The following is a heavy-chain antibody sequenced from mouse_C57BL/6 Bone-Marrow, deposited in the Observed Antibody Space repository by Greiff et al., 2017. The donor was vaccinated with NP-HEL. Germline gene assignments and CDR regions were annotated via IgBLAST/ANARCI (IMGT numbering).Heavy chain of an antibody. J-gene: IGHJ2*01. CDR3: ARPVYFDY. Sequence: EVQRVESGGDLVKPGGSLKLSCAASGFTFSSYGMSWVRQTPDKRLEWVATISSGGSYTYYPDSVKGRFTISRDNAKNTLYLQMSSLKSEDTAMYYCARPVYFDYWGQGTTLTVSS. CDR1: GFTFSSYG. V-gene: IGHV5-6*01. CDR2: ISSGGSYT.